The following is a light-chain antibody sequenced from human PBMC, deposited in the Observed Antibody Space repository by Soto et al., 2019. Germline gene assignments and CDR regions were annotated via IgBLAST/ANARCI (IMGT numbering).Light chain of an antibody. CDR1: QSISSW. V-gene: IGKV1-5*01. CDR3: QHYNSYSIT. CDR2: DAS. Sequence: DIQMTQSPSTLSASVGDRVTITCRASQSISSWLAWYQQKPGKAPSLLIFDASSLESGVPSRFSGSGSGTESTLTISSLQPDDFATYYCQHYNSYSITFGQGTKVDIK. J-gene: IGKJ1*01.